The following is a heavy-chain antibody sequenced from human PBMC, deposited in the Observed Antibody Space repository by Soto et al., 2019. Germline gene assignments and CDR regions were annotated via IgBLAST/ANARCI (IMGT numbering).Heavy chain of an antibody. D-gene: IGHD2-21*01. V-gene: IGHV4-39*01. CDR1: GGSISSSSYY. J-gene: IGHJ4*02. Sequence: SETLSLTCTVSGGSISSSSYYWGWIRQPPGKGLEWIGSIYYSGSTYYNPSLKSRVTISVDTSKNQFSLRLSSVTAADTAVYYCARQAYCGGDCYYFDYWGQGTLVTVSS. CDR2: IYYSGST. CDR3: ARQAYCGGDCYYFDY.